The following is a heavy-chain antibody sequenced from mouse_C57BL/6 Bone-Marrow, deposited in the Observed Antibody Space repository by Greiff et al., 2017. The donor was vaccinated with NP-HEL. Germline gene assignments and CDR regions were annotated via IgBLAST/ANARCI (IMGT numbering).Heavy chain of an antibody. CDR3: ARESGSSYVGYFDV. D-gene: IGHD1-1*01. CDR1: GFTFSDYG. Sequence: EVQLVESGGGLVKPGGSLKLSCAASGFTFSDYGMHWVRQAPEKGLEWVAYISSGSSTIYYADTVKGRFTISRDNAKNTLFLQMTSLRSEDTAMYYCARESGSSYVGYFDVWGTGTTVTVSS. CDR2: ISSGSSTI. J-gene: IGHJ1*03. V-gene: IGHV5-17*01.